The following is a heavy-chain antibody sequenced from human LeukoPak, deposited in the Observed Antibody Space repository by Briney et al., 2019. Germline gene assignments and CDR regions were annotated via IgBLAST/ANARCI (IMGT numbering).Heavy chain of an antibody. V-gene: IGHV3-7*01. D-gene: IGHD1-7*01. CDR3: ARATSFRTTGTTVYSYFDC. Sequence: GGSLRLSCVASGFTFSDYYMSWIRQAPGKGLEWVANIKQDGSEKYYVGSVRGRFTISRDNAKNSLDLQMNSLRAEDTAVYYCARATSFRTTGTTVYSYFDCWGQGTLVTVSS. CDR2: IKQDGSEK. CDR1: GFTFSDYY. J-gene: IGHJ4*02.